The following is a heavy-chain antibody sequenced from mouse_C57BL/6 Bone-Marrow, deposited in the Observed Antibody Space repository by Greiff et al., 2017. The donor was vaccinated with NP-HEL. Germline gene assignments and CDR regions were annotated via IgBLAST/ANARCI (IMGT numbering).Heavy chain of an antibody. J-gene: IGHJ3*01. Sequence: QVQLQQSGAELARPGASVKMSCKASGYTFTSYTMHWVKQRPGQGLEWIGYINPSSGYTKYNQKFKDKATLTADKSSGTAYVQLSSLTSEDSAVYYCARRGWLLSWFAYWGQGTLVTVSA. CDR1: GYTFTSYT. CDR3: ARRGWLLSWFAY. CDR2: INPSSGYT. D-gene: IGHD2-3*01. V-gene: IGHV1-4*01.